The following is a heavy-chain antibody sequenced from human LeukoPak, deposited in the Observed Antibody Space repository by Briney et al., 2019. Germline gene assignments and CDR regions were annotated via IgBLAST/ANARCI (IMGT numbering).Heavy chain of an antibody. CDR3: ARDPMVRGVIGKFDY. D-gene: IGHD3-10*01. J-gene: IGHJ4*02. Sequence: PGRSLRLSCAASGFTFSSYAMHWVRQAPGKGLEWVAVISYDGSNKYYADSVKGRFTISRDNSKNTLYLQMNSLRAEDTAVYYCARDPMVRGVIGKFDYRGQGTLVTVSS. V-gene: IGHV3-30-3*01. CDR1: GFTFSSYA. CDR2: ISYDGSNK.